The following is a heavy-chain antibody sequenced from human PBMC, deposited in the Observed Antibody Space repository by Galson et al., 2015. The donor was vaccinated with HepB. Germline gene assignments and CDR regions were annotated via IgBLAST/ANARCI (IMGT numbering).Heavy chain of an antibody. V-gene: IGHV3-49*04. CDR2: IRSKAYGGTT. J-gene: IGHJ4*02. CDR1: GSTFGDYA. Sequence: SLRLSCAASGSTFGDYAMSWVRQAPGKGLEWVGFIRSKAYGGTTEYAASVKGRFTISRDDSKSIAYLQMNSLKTEDTAVYYCTRGGGGYVVFDYWGQGTLVTVSS. D-gene: IGHD5-12*01. CDR3: TRGGGGYVVFDY.